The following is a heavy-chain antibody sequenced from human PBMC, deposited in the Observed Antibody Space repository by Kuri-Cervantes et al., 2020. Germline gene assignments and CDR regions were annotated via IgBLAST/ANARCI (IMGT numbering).Heavy chain of an antibody. Sequence: GESLKISCAASGFTFSSYWMSWVRQAPGKGLEWVANIKQDGSEKYYVDSVKGRFTISRDNARHSLYLQMNSLRDEDTAVYYCARDHDDYDSSGYYYAYDYWGQGTLVTVSS. CDR1: GFTFSSYW. CDR3: ARDHDDYDSSGYYYAYDY. J-gene: IGHJ4*02. V-gene: IGHV3-7*01. CDR2: IKQDGSEK. D-gene: IGHD3-22*01.